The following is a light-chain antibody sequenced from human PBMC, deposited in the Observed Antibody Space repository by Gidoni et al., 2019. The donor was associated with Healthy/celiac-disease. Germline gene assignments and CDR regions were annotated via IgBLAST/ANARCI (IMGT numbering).Light chain of an antibody. V-gene: IGKV1-39*01. J-gene: IGKJ2*01. Sequence: DIQMTQSPSSLSASVGDRVTITCRASQSISSYLNWYQQKPGKAPKLLIYAASSLQSGVPSRFSGSGSGTDFTLTISSLQPEDFATYYCQQSYRTPSTFGQXTKLEIK. CDR1: QSISSY. CDR2: AAS. CDR3: QQSYRTPST.